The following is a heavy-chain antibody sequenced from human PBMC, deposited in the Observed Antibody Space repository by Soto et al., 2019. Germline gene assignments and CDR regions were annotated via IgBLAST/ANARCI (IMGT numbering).Heavy chain of an antibody. CDR1: GFTFSNYA. V-gene: IGHV3-23*01. J-gene: IGHJ4*02. Sequence: EVQLLESGGGLVQPGGSLRLSCAVSGFTFSNYAMTWVRQAPGKGLEWVSGISANGGNTYYADSVKGRFTISRDNSKNTLYLQMNSLRAEDTAVYYCAKDLSIGWVQYWGQGTLVTVSS. CDR3: AKDLSIGWVQY. CDR2: ISANGGNT. D-gene: IGHD1-26*01.